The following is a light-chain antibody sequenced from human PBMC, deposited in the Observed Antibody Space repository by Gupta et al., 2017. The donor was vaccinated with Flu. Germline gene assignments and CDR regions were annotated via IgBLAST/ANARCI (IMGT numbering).Light chain of an antibody. V-gene: IGKV1-39*01. CDR2: SSS. CDR3: QQSYITPFS. Sequence: DIQVTQSPPSLSASVGDRVTISCRASQGIREKLSWYQQRPGQAPHSLIHSSSQLQSGVPSRFSGSGSGTDFTLTISSLQPEDSGTFYCQQSYITPFSFGQGTRLEI. CDR1: QGIREK. J-gene: IGKJ2*03.